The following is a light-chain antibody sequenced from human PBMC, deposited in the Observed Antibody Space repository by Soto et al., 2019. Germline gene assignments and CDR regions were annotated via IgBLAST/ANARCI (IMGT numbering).Light chain of an antibody. V-gene: IGLV2-14*01. CDR3: SSYTSSSTLV. Sequence: QSALTQPASVSGSPGQSITISCTGTSSDVGGYNYVSWYQQHPGKAPKLMIYDVSNRPSGVSNRLSGSKSGNTASLTISGLQAEDAADYYCSSYTSSSTLVFGGGTKVTVL. CDR1: SSDVGGYNY. CDR2: DVS. J-gene: IGLJ2*01.